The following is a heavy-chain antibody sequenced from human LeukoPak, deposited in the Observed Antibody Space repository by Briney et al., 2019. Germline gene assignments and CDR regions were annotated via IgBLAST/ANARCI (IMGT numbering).Heavy chain of an antibody. Sequence: SGASLRLSCAASGFTLSSYGMHWVRQAPVKGLEWVAFIRYDGSNKYYADSVKGRFTISRDNSKNTLYLQMNSPRAEDTAVYYCAQDMYYDSSGPVFDYWGQGTLVTVSS. CDR2: IRYDGSNK. V-gene: IGHV3-30*02. D-gene: IGHD3-22*01. CDR3: AQDMYYDSSGPVFDY. J-gene: IGHJ4*02. CDR1: GFTLSSYG.